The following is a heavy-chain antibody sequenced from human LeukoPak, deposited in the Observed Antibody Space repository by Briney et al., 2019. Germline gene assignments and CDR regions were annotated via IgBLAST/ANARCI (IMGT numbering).Heavy chain of an antibody. CDR1: GNYW. CDR2: INSDGSWT. Sequence: GGSLRLSCAASGNYWMHWVRQAPGKGLVWVSHINSDGSWTSYADSVKGRFTISKDNAKNTVYLQMNNLRAEDTAVYYCVSFYETYWGRGALVTVSS. CDR3: VSFYETY. J-gene: IGHJ4*02. D-gene: IGHD2-2*01. V-gene: IGHV3-74*01.